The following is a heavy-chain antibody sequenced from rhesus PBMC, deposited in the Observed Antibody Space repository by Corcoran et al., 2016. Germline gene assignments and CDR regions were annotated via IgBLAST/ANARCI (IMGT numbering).Heavy chain of an antibody. CDR3: ARNSYGAAGH. Sequence: QVQLQESGPGVVKPSETLSLTCAVSGGSISDSYRWSWIRQPPGKGLEWIGYIYVSSTSTNYNPALKSRVTISKDTSKNQFSLKLSSVTAADTAVYYCARNSYGAAGHWGQGVLVTVSS. D-gene: IGHD6S26*01. V-gene: IGHV4S10*01. CDR1: GGSISDSYR. CDR2: IYVSSTST. J-gene: IGHJ4*01.